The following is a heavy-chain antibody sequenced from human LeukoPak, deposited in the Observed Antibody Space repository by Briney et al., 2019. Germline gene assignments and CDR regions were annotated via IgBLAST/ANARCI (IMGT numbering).Heavy chain of an antibody. J-gene: IGHJ4*02. CDR1: GDSISCSNYY. D-gene: IGHD5-12*01. V-gene: IGHV4-39*01. Sequence: PSETLSLTCIVSGDSISCSNYYWGWIRQPPGEGLEWIGSMLYSGNTYYNPSLKSRVAIYADTSKNELSLRVNSVTAADAAVYFCARHRPYGGYDDWGQGTLVTVSS. CDR3: ARHRPYGGYDD. CDR2: MLYSGNT.